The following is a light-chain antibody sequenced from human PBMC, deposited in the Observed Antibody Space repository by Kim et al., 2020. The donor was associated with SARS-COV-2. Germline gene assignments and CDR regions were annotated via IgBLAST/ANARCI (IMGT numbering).Light chain of an antibody. CDR1: QSISRY. J-gene: IGKJ1*01. CDR2: AAS. V-gene: IGKV1-39*01. Sequence: DIQMTQSPSSLSASVGDRVTITCRTSQSISRYLNWYQHEPGKAPKLLIYAASSLQGGVPSRFNGSGSGTDFTLTINNLQPEDFATYYYQHTYIVPPFGQGTKVDIK. CDR3: QHTYIVPP.